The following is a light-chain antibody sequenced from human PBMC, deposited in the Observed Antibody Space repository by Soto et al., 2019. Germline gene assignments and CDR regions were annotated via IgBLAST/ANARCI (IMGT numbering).Light chain of an antibody. CDR2: KAS. CDR1: QNIGVD. CDR3: QQYKSYMWT. J-gene: IGKJ1*01. Sequence: DIRMTQSPSTLAASVGDRVTITCRASQNIGVDLAWYQQKPGKAPSILIFKASILEDGVPSTFSGIGSGTDFKLTISSLQPDDFATYYCQQYKSYMWTFGQGTKVE. V-gene: IGKV1-5*03.